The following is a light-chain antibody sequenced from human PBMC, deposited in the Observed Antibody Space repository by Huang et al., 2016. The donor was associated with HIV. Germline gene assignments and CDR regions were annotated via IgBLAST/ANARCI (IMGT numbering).Light chain of an antibody. J-gene: IGKJ1*01. CDR1: QSVLYSSNNKNY. CDR3: QQYYSTPPRT. Sequence: DIVMTQSPDSLAVSLGERATINCKSSQSVLYSSNNKNYLAWYQQKPGQPPKLLIYWASTRESGVPDRCSGSGSGTDFTLTISSLQAEDVAVYYCQQYYSTPPRTFGQGTKVEIK. V-gene: IGKV4-1*01. CDR2: WAS.